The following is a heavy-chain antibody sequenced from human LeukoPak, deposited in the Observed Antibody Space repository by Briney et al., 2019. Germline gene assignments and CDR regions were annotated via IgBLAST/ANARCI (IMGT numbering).Heavy chain of an antibody. J-gene: IGHJ4*02. Sequence: GRSLRLSCAASGFTFSSYAMHWVRQAPGKVLEWVAVISYDGSNKYYADSVKGRFTISRDNSKNTLYLQMNSLRAEDTAVYYCASLAAADIWWGQGTLVTVSS. D-gene: IGHD6-13*01. CDR2: ISYDGSNK. V-gene: IGHV3-30-3*01. CDR3: ASLAAADIW. CDR1: GFTFSSYA.